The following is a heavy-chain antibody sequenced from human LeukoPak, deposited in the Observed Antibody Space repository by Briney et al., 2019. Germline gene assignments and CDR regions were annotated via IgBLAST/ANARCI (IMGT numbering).Heavy chain of an antibody. V-gene: IGHV4-59*01. CDR2: IYYSGST. Sequence: SETLSLTCTVSGGSISSYYWSWIRQPPGKGLEWIGYIYYSGSTNYNPSLKSRVTISVDTSKNQFSLKLSSVTAADTAVYYCAGSRGFMGNDYWGQGTLVTVSS. J-gene: IGHJ4*02. D-gene: IGHD3-22*01. CDR3: AGSRGFMGNDY. CDR1: GGSISSYY.